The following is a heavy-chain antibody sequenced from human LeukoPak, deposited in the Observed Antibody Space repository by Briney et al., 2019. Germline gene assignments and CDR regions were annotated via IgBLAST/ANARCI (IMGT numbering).Heavy chain of an antibody. CDR3: ARVKYGYSTGASFDY. D-gene: IGHD2-8*02. V-gene: IGHV3-20*04. Sequence: GGSLRLSCAASGFTFDDYGMSWVRQAPGKGLEWVSGINWNGGSTGYADSVKGRFTISRDNAKNSLYLQMNSLRAEDTALYYCARVKYGYSTGASFDYWGQGTLVTVSS. J-gene: IGHJ4*02. CDR1: GFTFDDYG. CDR2: INWNGGST.